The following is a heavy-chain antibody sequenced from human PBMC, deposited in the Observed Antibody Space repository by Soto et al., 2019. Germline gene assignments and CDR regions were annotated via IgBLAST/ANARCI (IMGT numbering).Heavy chain of an antibody. CDR2: ISSDGSGT. CDR1: GFPFSSCA. J-gene: IGHJ4*02. D-gene: IGHD2-15*01. V-gene: IGHV3-64*02. Sequence: GESLKISCVASGFPFSSCAMHWVRQAPGKGPEYVSAISSDGSGTYYAASVKGRFTISRDDPKNIAYLQMNSLKTEDTGVYYCTRVSPDCSDGSCYPLNWGQGTLVTVSS. CDR3: TRVSPDCSDGSCYPLN.